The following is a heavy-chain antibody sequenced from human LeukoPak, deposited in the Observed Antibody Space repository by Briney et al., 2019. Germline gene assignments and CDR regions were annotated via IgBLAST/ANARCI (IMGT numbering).Heavy chain of an antibody. CDR3: ARDCSSTSCYAGGY. D-gene: IGHD2-2*01. Sequence: ASVKVSCKASGYTFTSYGISWVRQAPGQALELMGWISAYNGNTNYAQKLQGRVTMTTDTSTSTAYMELRSLRSDDTAVYYCARDCSSTSCYAGGYWGQGTLVTVSS. J-gene: IGHJ4*02. CDR1: GYTFTSYG. CDR2: ISAYNGNT. V-gene: IGHV1-18*04.